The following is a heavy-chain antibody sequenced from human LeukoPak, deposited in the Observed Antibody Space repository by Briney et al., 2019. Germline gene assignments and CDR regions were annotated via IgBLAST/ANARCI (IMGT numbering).Heavy chain of an antibody. CDR3: ARGRRLLAAAGVKEFDY. D-gene: IGHD6-13*01. CDR2: INHSGST. V-gene: IGHV4-34*01. J-gene: IGHJ4*02. Sequence: PSETLSLICAVYGGSFSGYYWSWIRQPPGKGLEWIGEINHSGSTNYNPSLKSRVTISVDTSKNQFSLKLSSVTAADTAVYYCARGRRLLAAAGVKEFDYWGQGTLVTVSS. CDR1: GGSFSGYY.